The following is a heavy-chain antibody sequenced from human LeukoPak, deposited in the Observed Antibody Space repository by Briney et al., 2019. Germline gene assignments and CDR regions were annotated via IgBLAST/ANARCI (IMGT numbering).Heavy chain of an antibody. CDR3: AKDSTGSGSYVPNPISYFAY. D-gene: IGHD3-10*01. CDR2: IRNKANSYTT. J-gene: IGHJ4*02. V-gene: IGHV3-72*01. Sequence: GGSLRLSCAASGFTFSDHYMDWVRQAAGKGLEWVGRIRNKANSYTTEYAASVKGRFTISRDDSKNSLYLQMNSLRAEDTALYYCAKDSTGSGSYVPNPISYFAYWGQGTLVTVSS. CDR1: GFTFSDHY.